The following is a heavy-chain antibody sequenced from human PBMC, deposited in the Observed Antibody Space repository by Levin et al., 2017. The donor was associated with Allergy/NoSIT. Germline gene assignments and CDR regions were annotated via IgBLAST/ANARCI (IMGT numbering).Heavy chain of an antibody. D-gene: IGHD5-12*01. V-gene: IGHV7-4-1*02. CDR1: GYTFTTYA. CDR3: ARDGLRASSAYDPIDY. J-gene: IGHJ4*02. Sequence: AASVKVSCKTSGYTFTTYAMNWVRQAPGQGLEWMGWINTNTGNPTYAPGFTGRYVFSLDTSVATAYLQISSLKAEDTAMYFCARDGLRASSAYDPIDYWGQGTLVTVSS. CDR2: INTNTGNP.